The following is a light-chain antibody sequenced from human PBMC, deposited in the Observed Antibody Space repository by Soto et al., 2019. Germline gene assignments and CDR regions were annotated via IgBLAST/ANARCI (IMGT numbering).Light chain of an antibody. V-gene: IGKV3-15*01. CDR3: HHYGGSPIT. CDR1: QSVDIN. Sequence: EIVLTQSPATLSVSPGERVTLSCRASQSVDINLAWYQQKPGQAPRLLIYGASTRAIDMPGRFSGRGSGTEFTLTISRLEPEDFAVYYCHHYGGSPITFGQGTRLDIK. CDR2: GAS. J-gene: IGKJ5*01.